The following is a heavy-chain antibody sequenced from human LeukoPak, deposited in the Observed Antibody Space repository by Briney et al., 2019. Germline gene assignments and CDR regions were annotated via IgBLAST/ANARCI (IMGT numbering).Heavy chain of an antibody. D-gene: IGHD1-1*01. CDR2: IYSGGGT. CDR1: GFTVSNNY. V-gene: IGHV3-66*01. CDR3: ARDRVNWNDVGGLFDY. J-gene: IGHJ4*02. Sequence: GGSLRLSCAASGFTVSNNYMSWVRHAPGKGLEWVSVIYSGGGTYYADSVKGRFTISRDISKNTLYLQMDSLSAEDTAVYYCARDRVNWNDVGGLFDYWGQGTLVTVSS.